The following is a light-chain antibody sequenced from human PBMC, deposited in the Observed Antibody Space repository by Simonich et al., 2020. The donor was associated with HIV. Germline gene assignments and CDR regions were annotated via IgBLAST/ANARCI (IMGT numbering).Light chain of an antibody. V-gene: IGLV2-8*01. CDR2: EVS. J-gene: IGLJ3*02. Sequence: QSALAQPPSASGSPGQAVTISCTGTSSDVGAYHYVSWYQQHPGKAPKLMIYEVSKRPSGVPYRFSGSRSGNTASLTVSGLQAEDEGDYYCSSYAGSNNFVFGGGTKLTVL. CDR3: SSYAGSNNFV. CDR1: SSDVGAYHY.